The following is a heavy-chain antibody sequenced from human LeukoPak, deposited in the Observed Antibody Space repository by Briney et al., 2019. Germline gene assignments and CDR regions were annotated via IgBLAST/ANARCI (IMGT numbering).Heavy chain of an antibody. J-gene: IGHJ5*02. Sequence: ASVKVSCKASGYTFTSYGISWARQAPGQGLEWMGWISAYNGNTNYAQKFQGRVTMTTDTSTSTAYMELRSLRSDDTAVYYCARHVSFSSSWYWFDPWGQGTLVTVSS. V-gene: IGHV1-18*01. CDR1: GYTFTSYG. CDR2: ISAYNGNT. D-gene: IGHD6-13*01. CDR3: ARHVSFSSSWYWFDP.